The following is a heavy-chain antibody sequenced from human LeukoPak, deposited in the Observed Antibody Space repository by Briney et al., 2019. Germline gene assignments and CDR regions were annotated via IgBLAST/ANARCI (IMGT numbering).Heavy chain of an antibody. V-gene: IGHV3-30*03. J-gene: IGHJ6*02. CDR3: AREGPISSGWRQRFYFYALDV. CDR1: GFSFSTYG. CDR2: ISTDGSHK. Sequence: GGSLRLSCAASGFSFSTYGMHWVRQAPGKGLQWVAIISTDGSHKHYADSVKGRLTISRDNSKNTLYLQMNSLGPEDTAVYYCAREGPISSGWRQRFYFYALDVWGQGTTVTVSS. D-gene: IGHD6-25*01.